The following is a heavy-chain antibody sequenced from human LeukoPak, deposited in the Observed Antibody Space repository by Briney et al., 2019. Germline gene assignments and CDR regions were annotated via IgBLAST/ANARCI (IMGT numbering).Heavy chain of an antibody. J-gene: IGHJ4*02. V-gene: IGHV1-2*02. CDR2: INPNSGGT. D-gene: IGHD3-22*01. Sequence: ASVKVSCKASGYSFSGYYMRWVRQAPGQGVEWMGWINPNSGGTNYAQKFQGRVTMTRDTSISTAYMELSRLRSDDTAVYYCARDRYYDSSGYTFDYWGQGTLVTVSS. CDR1: GYSFSGYY. CDR3: ARDRYYDSSGYTFDY.